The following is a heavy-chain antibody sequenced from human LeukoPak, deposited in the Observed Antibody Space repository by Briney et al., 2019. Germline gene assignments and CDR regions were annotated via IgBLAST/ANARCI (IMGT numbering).Heavy chain of an antibody. CDR2: IKQDATQK. D-gene: IGHD2-21*02. V-gene: IGHV3-7*05. J-gene: IGHJ3*02. CDR1: GFTFSNYW. CDR3: ARDCGSDCSQAFDI. Sequence: QPGGSLRLSCAASGFTFSNYWMSWVRQAPGKGLEWVADIKQDATQKYYVDSVEGRFTISRDNAKNSLYLQMNSLRVEDTAVYCCARDCGSDCSQAFDIWGQGTMVTVSS.